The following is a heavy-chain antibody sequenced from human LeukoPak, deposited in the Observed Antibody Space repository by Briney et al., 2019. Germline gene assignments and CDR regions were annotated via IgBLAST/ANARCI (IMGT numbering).Heavy chain of an antibody. V-gene: IGHV4-34*01. J-gene: IGHJ4*02. CDR1: GGSFSSYY. D-gene: IGHD1-26*01. CDR2: INHSGST. CDR3: ARLPPLGGSQTLFDY. Sequence: PSETLSLTCAVYGGSFSSYYWSWIRQPPGKGLEWIGEINHSGSTNYNPSLKSRVTISVDTSKNQFSLKLSSVTAADTAVYYCARLPPLGGSQTLFDYWGQGTLVTVSS.